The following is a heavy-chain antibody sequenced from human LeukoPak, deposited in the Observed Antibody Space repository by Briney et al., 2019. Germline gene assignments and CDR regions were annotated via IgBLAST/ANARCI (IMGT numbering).Heavy chain of an antibody. D-gene: IGHD6-13*01. J-gene: IGHJ4*02. Sequence: SETLSLTCAVYGGSFSGYYWSWIRQPPGKGLEWIGEINHSGSTNYNPSLKSRVTISVDTSKNQFSLKLSSVTAADTAVYYCARLAGPSSSLYYFDYWGQGTPVTVSS. CDR2: INHSGST. V-gene: IGHV4-34*01. CDR3: ARLAGPSSSLYYFDY. CDR1: GGSFSGYY.